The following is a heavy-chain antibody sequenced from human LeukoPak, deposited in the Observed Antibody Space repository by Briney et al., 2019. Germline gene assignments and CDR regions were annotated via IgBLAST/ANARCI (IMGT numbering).Heavy chain of an antibody. CDR3: ARVGYDFWSGYPRGYYYYMDV. V-gene: IGHV3-30*04. CDR1: GFTFSSYA. J-gene: IGHJ6*03. CDR2: ISYDGSNK. Sequence: ETGGSLRLPCAASGFTFSSYAMHWVRQAPGKGLEWVAVISYDGSNKYYADSVKGRFTISRDNSKNTLYLQMNSLRAEDTAVYYCARVGYDFWSGYPRGYYYYMDVWGKGTTVTVSS. D-gene: IGHD3-3*01.